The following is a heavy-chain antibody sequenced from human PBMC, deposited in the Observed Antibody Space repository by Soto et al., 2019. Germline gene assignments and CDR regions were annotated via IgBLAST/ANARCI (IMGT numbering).Heavy chain of an antibody. V-gene: IGHV4-59*01. D-gene: IGHD3-9*01. CDR3: ARDPAYYDILTGSYGHAFDI. CDR2: IYYSGST. CDR1: GGSISSYY. J-gene: IGHJ3*02. Sequence: PSETLSLTCTVSGGSISSYYWSWIRQPPGNGLEWIGYIYYSGSTNYNPSLKSRVTISVDTSKNQFSLKLSSVTAADTAVYYCARDPAYYDILTGSYGHAFDIWGQGTMVTVSS.